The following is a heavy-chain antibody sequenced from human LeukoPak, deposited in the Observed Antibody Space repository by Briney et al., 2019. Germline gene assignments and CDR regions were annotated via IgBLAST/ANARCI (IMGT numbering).Heavy chain of an antibody. CDR1: GFTFSNYW. D-gene: IGHD5-12*01. CDR2: INRDGSDK. V-gene: IGHV3-7*04. Sequence: GGSLRLSCAASGFTFSNYWMTWVRQAPGKGLEWVANINRDGSDKYYMASVQGRFTISRDNAKNSLSLQMNSRRVEDTAVYFCARAIEGAYDLWGQGTLVTVSS. J-gene: IGHJ4*02. CDR3: ARAIEGAYDL.